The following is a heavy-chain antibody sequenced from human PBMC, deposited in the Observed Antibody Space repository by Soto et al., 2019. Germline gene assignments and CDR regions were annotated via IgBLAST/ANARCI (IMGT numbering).Heavy chain of an antibody. CDR1: GFSLSTSGVS. CDR2: IYWDDDK. J-gene: IGHJ4*02. Sequence: QITLKESGPTLVKPTQTLTLTCTFSGFSLSTSGVSVGWIRQPPGKALEWLALIYWDDDKRYSPSLKSRPTIPKHTSKHQVVLTMTNMDPVDTATYYSPHSSLQTGDFDYWRQGTLVTFSS. CDR3: PHSSLQTGDFDY. V-gene: IGHV2-5*02.